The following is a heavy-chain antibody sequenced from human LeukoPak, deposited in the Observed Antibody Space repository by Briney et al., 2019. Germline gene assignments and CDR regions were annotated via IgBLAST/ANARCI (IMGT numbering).Heavy chain of an antibody. CDR1: GGTFSSYA. V-gene: IGHV1-69*05. Sequence: ASVKVSCKASGGTFSSYAISWVRQAPGQGLEWMGGIIPIFGTANYAQKFQGRVTITTDESTSTAYMELSSLRSEDTAVYYCARGSRWKASSGQSYYMDVWVKGTTVTVSS. CDR3: ARGSRWKASSGQSYYMDV. CDR2: IIPIFGTA. D-gene: IGHD3-22*01. J-gene: IGHJ6*03.